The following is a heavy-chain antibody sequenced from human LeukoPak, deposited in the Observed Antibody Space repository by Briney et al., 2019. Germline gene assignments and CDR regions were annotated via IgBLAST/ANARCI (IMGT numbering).Heavy chain of an antibody. CDR2: ISAYNGNT. CDR3: ACRPYCYDSSGYYNYFDY. D-gene: IGHD3-22*01. V-gene: IGHV1-18*01. CDR1: GYTFTSYG. J-gene: IGHJ4*02. Sequence: RASVKVSCKASGYTFTSYGISWVRQAPGQGLEWMGWISAYNGNTNYAQKVQGRVTMTTDTSTSTAYMELRSLRSDDTAVYYCACRPYCYDSSGYYNYFDYWGQGTLVTVSS.